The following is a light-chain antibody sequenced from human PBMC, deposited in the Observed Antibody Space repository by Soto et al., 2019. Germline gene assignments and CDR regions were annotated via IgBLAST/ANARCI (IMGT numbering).Light chain of an antibody. V-gene: IGKV3-11*01. Sequence: TVLTQSPATLSLSPGERATLSCKASQSIGNSLGWFQQKPGQAPRLLIDDAFNRATGIPARFTGSGSGSDFTLTISSLDAEDFGVYYCRQRYNWPLTFGGGTKLEIK. CDR1: QSIGNS. CDR2: DAF. J-gene: IGKJ4*01. CDR3: RQRYNWPLT.